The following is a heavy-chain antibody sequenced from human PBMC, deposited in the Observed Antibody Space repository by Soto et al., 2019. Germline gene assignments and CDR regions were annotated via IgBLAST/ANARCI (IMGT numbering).Heavy chain of an antibody. CDR3: AREAIVVVPAAFYYYYYGMDV. J-gene: IGHJ6*02. D-gene: IGHD2-2*01. CDR1: GGAFSGYY. CDR2: INHSGST. V-gene: IGHV4-34*01. Sequence: SETLSLTCAVYGGAFSGYYWSWIRQPPGKGLEWIVEINHSGSTNYNPSLKSRVTISVDTSKNQFSLKLSSVTAADTAVYYCAREAIVVVPAAFYYYYYGMDVWGQGTTVTVSS.